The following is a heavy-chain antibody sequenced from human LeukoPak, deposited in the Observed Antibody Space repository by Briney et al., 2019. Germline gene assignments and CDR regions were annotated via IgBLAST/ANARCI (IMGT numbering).Heavy chain of an antibody. Sequence: VASVKVSCKASGYSFTAYYINWVRQAPGQRLEWMGWINPKSGGTHFAQRFQGRVTMTRDTSLSSVSMHLISLRSDDTAVYYCARVQKTTPWGGFYIWGPGTMVTVPS. D-gene: IGHD1-14*01. CDR1: GYSFTAYY. CDR3: ARVQKTTPWGGFYI. CDR2: INPKSGGT. J-gene: IGHJ3*02. V-gene: IGHV1-2*02.